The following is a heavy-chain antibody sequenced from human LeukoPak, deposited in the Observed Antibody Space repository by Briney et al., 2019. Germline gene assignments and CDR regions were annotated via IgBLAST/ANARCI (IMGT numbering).Heavy chain of an antibody. CDR3: ARVFYDSSGPFDY. CDR2: INPNSGGT. Sequence: ASVKVSCKASGYTFTGYYMYWVRQAPGQGLEWIGRINPNSGGTNYAQKFQGRVTMTRDTSISTAYMELSRLRSDDTAVYYCARVFYDSSGPFDYWGQGTLVTVSS. D-gene: IGHD3-22*01. CDR1: GYTFTGYY. V-gene: IGHV1-2*06. J-gene: IGHJ4*02.